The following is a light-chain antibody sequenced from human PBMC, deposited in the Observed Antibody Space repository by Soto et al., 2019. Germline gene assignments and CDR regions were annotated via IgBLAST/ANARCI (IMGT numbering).Light chain of an antibody. CDR3: LQRSNVKLT. CDR2: DAS. V-gene: IGKV3-11*01. J-gene: IGKJ5*01. Sequence: EIVLTQSPATLSLSPGERATLSCRASQSVSSYLAWYQQKPGQAPRLLIYDASNRATGIPARFSGSGSGTDFTLTITSLEPEDFARYYCLQRSNVKLTFGQGTRL. CDR1: QSVSSY.